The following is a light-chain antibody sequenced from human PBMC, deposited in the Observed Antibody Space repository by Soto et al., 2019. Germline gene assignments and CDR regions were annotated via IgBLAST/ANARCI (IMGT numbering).Light chain of an antibody. CDR1: QTIIRY. Sequence: DIQMTQSPSSLSAFVGDRVTITCRASQTIIRYLNWYQQKPGRAPNLLIYAASSLQSGVPSRFSGSRSGTEFTLNITSLQPEDFATYYCQQSYITLFTFGPGTKVEIK. J-gene: IGKJ3*01. CDR2: AAS. CDR3: QQSYITLFT. V-gene: IGKV1-39*01.